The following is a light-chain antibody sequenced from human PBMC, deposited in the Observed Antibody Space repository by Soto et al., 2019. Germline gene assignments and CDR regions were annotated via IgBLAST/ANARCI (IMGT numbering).Light chain of an antibody. CDR2: DVS. CDR3: SSYTKSDSWV. V-gene: IGLV2-14*03. J-gene: IGLJ3*02. Sequence: SALTQPASVSGSPGQSITISCTGTRSDVGAYNYVSWYQQHPGKAPKFIIYDVSNRPSGISDRFSGSKSGNTASLTISGLQAEDEADYYCSSYTKSDSWVFGGGTKLTVL. CDR1: RSDVGAYNY.